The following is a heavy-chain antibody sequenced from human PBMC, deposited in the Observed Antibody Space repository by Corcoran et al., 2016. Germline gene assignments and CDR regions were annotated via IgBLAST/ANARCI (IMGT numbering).Heavy chain of an antibody. J-gene: IGHJ4*02. CDR1: GFTFSSYG. V-gene: IGHV3-30*18. CDR2: ISYDGSNK. Sequence: QVQLVESGGGVVQPGRSLRLSCAASGFTFSSYGMHWVRQAPGKGLEWVAVISYDGSNKYYADSVKGRFTISRDNSKNTLYLQMNSLRAEDTAVYYCAKDDCSGGSCYECYFDYWGQGTLVTVSS. D-gene: IGHD2-15*01. CDR3: AKDDCSGGSCYECYFDY.